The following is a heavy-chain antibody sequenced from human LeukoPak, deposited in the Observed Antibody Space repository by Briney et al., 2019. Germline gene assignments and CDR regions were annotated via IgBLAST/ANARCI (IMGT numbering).Heavy chain of an antibody. CDR1: GGSISSGGYY. CDR3: ARGDYGGNAAGAFDI. J-gene: IGHJ3*02. Sequence: SQTLSLTRTVSGGSISSGGYYWSWIRHHPGKGLEWIGDSYCSGSTYYNPSLKSRVTISVDTSKNQFSLKLSSVTAADTAVYYWARGDYGGNAAGAFDIWGQGTMVTVSS. CDR2: SYCSGST. V-gene: IGHV4-31*03. D-gene: IGHD4-23*01.